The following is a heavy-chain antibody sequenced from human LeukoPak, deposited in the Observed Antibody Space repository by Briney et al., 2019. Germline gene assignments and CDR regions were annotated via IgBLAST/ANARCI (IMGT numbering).Heavy chain of an antibody. J-gene: IGHJ4*02. D-gene: IGHD6-13*01. CDR3: AREGYTSSWYSGYYYFDY. Sequence: PSETLSLTCTVSGGSISSGSYIWTWIRQPAGKRLEWIGRINTSGSTNYNPSLKSRVTISVDTSKNQFSLKLSSVTAADTAVFFCAREGYTSSWYSGYYYFDYWGQGTLVTVSS. V-gene: IGHV4-61*02. CDR2: INTSGST. CDR1: GGSISSGSYI.